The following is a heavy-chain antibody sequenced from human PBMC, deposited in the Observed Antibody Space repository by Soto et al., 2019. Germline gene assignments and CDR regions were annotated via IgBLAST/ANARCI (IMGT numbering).Heavy chain of an antibody. D-gene: IGHD1-26*01. V-gene: IGHV1-58*02. CDR2: IVVGSGNT. CDR1: GFTFTSSA. Sequence: ASVKVSCKASGFTFTSSAMQWVRQARGQRLERIGWIVVGSGNTNYAQKFQERVTITRDMSTSTAYMELSSLRSEDTAVYYCAADRIVGATKADYWGQGTLVTVSS. CDR3: AADRIVGATKADY. J-gene: IGHJ4*02.